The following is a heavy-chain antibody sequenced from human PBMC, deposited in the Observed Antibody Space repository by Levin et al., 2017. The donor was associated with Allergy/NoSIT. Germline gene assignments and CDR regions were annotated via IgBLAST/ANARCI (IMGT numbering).Heavy chain of an antibody. CDR3: TTDLTYYYDSSGYPSPYYYYYGMDV. CDR1: GFTFSNAW. D-gene: IGHD3-22*01. V-gene: IGHV3-15*01. Sequence: GESLKISCAASGFTFSNAWMSWVRQAPGKGLEWVGRIKSKTDGGTTDYAAPVKGRFTISRDDSKNTLYLQMNSLKTEDTAVYYCTTDLTYYYDSSGYPSPYYYYYGMDVWGQGTTVTVSS. J-gene: IGHJ6*02. CDR2: IKSKTDGGTT.